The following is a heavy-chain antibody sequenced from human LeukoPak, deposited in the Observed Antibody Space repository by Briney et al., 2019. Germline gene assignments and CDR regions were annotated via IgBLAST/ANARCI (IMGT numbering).Heavy chain of an antibody. Sequence: ASVKVSCKASGYTFTSYAMNWVRQAPGQGLEWMGWINTNTGNPTYAQGFTGRFVFSLDTSVSTAYLQISSLKAEDTAVYYCARSGYDYVRETGWFDPWGQGTLVTVSS. J-gene: IGHJ5*02. CDR2: INTNTGNP. CDR3: ARSGYDYVRETGWFDP. CDR1: GYTFTSYA. D-gene: IGHD5-12*01. V-gene: IGHV7-4-1*02.